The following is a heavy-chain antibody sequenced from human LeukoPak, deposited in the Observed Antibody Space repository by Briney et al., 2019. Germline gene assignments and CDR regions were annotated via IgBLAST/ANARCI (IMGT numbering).Heavy chain of an antibody. J-gene: IGHJ3*02. CDR3: ARDCGGDSYLGAFDI. V-gene: IGHV4-59*01. Sequence: SETLSLTCSVSGGFINDYYWSWIRQSPGKGLEWIGYIYDSGTTSYSPYVMGRVTISLDTSKTQFSLKLNTVTAADTAVYFCARDCGGDSYLGAFDIWGQGTMVTVSS. D-gene: IGHD2-21*02. CDR2: IYDSGTT. CDR1: GGFINDYY.